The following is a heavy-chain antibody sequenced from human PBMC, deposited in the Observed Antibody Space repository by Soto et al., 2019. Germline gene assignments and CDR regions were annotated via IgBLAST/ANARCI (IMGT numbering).Heavy chain of an antibody. CDR1: VGTFSSYA. CDR3: ARKMTTVTTGDWFDP. D-gene: IGHD4-17*01. Sequence: PVEVPCKASVGTFSSYAISWVRQAPGQGLEWMGGIIPIFGTANYAQKFQGRVTITADESTSTAYMELSSLRSEDTAVYYCARKMTTVTTGDWFDPWGQGTLVTGSS. J-gene: IGHJ5*02. CDR2: IIPIFGTA. V-gene: IGHV1-69*13.